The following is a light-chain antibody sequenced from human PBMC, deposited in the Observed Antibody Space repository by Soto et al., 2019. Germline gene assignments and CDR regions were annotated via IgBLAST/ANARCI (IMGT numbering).Light chain of an antibody. V-gene: IGKV3-15*01. CDR1: QGISNS. CDR2: GVS. CDR3: QQYDSSPKT. Sequence: EIVMTQSPATLSVSPGERATLSCRASQGISNSLAWYQQKPGQAPRLLIYGVSTRATGIPARFSGSGSGADFTLTISRLEPEDFAVYYCQQYDSSPKTFGQGTKVDIK. J-gene: IGKJ1*01.